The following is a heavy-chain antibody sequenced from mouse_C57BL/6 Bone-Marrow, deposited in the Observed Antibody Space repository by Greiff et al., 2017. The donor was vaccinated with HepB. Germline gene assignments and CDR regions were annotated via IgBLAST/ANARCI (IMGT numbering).Heavy chain of an antibody. CDR2: IHPNSGST. CDR3: ARSGVVAIDAMDY. CDR1: GYTFTSYW. Sequence: QVQLQQPGAELVKPGASVKLSCKASGYTFTSYWMHWVKQRPGQGLEWIGMIHPNSGSTNYNEKFKSKATLTVDKSSSTAYMQLSSLTSEDSAVYYCARSGVVAIDAMDYWGQGTSVTVSS. V-gene: IGHV1-64*01. J-gene: IGHJ4*01. D-gene: IGHD1-1*01.